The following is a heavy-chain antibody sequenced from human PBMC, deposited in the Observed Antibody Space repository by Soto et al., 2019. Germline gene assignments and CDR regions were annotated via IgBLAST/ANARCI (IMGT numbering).Heavy chain of an antibody. J-gene: IGHJ4*02. V-gene: IGHV3-7*01. CDR3: AREGGGRNWNDGFGTAELPDY. D-gene: IGHD1-1*01. CDR1: GFTFSSYW. Sequence: GGSLRLSCAASGFTFSSYWMSWVRQAPGKGLEWVANIKQDGSEKYYVDSVKGRFTISRDNAKNSLYLQMNSLRAEDTAVYYCAREGGGRNWNDGFGTAELPDYWGQGTLVTVSS. CDR2: IKQDGSEK.